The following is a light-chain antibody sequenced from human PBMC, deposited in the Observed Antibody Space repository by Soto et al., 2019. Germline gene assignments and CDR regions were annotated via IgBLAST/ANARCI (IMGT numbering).Light chain of an antibody. V-gene: IGLV2-14*01. J-gene: IGLJ1*01. CDR2: AVS. CDR3: CSYTASGTYV. CDR1: SSDVGGYNY. Sequence: QSVLTQPASVSGSPGQSITISCTGTSSDVGGYNYVSWYQRHPGKAPKLMIYAVSNRPSGVSNRFSGSKSGNTATLTISGLQAEDEADYYCCSYTASGTYVFGTGTKVTVL.